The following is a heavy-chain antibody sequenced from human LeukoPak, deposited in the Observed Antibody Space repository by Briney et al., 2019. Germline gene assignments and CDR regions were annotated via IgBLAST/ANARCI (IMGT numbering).Heavy chain of an antibody. CDR1: GYSFISYW. CDR3: VRQTGGTVITIIDY. CDR2: IYPGDSDA. Sequence: GESLKISCKGSGYSFISYWIGWVRQMPGKGLEWMGIIYPGDSDARYSPSFQGQVTISADKSINTAYLQWSSLKASDTAIYYCVRQTGGTVITIIDYWGQGTLVTVSS. J-gene: IGHJ4*02. D-gene: IGHD4-17*01. V-gene: IGHV5-51*01.